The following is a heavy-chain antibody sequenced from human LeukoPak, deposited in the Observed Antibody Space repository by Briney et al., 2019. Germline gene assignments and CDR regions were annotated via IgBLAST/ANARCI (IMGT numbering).Heavy chain of an antibody. CDR1: GFTFSSYW. J-gene: IGHJ4*02. D-gene: IGHD2-15*01. Sequence: GGSLRLSCAASGFTFSSYWMSWVRQAPGKGLEWVANIKQDGSEKYYVDSVKGRFTISRDNAKNSLYLPMNSLRAEDTAVYYCARDGACSGGSCYSPYFDYWGQGTLVTVSS. V-gene: IGHV3-7*03. CDR2: IKQDGSEK. CDR3: ARDGACSGGSCYSPYFDY.